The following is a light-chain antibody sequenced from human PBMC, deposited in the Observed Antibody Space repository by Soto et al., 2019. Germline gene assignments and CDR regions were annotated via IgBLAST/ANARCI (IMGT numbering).Light chain of an antibody. J-gene: IGKJ1*01. CDR2: KSS. Sequence: DIQMTQSPSTLSASVGDRVTITCRASQYISSWLAWYQQKPGKAPKLLIYKSSSLESGVPSRFSGSGSGKEFTLTISSLQPDDFATYYCQQYNSPRTFGQGTKVEIK. CDR1: QYISSW. V-gene: IGKV1-5*03. CDR3: QQYNSPRT.